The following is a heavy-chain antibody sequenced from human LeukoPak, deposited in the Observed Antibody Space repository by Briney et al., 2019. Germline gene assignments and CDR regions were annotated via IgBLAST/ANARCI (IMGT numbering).Heavy chain of an antibody. V-gene: IGHV1-2*02. J-gene: IGHJ5*02. CDR2: INPNSGGT. CDR3: AREGRPGAYNWFDP. CDR1: GYTFTGYY. D-gene: IGHD1-14*01. Sequence: GASVKVSCKASGYTFTGYYMHWVRQAPGQGLEWMGWINPNSGGTNYAQKFQGRVTMTRDTSISTAYMELSKLRSDDTAVYYCAREGRPGAYNWFDPWGQGTLVTVSS.